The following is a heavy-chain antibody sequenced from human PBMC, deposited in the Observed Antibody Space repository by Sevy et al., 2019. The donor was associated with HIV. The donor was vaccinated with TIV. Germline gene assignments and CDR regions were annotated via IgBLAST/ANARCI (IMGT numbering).Heavy chain of an antibody. CDR2: ISSSGSTI. CDR3: AKALNPALESMIEVIFRSLKGFDV. CDR1: GFTFSDYY. V-gene: IGHV3-11*01. J-gene: IGHJ3*01. Sequence: GGSLRLSCAASGFTFSDYYMSWIRQAPGKGLEWVSYISSSGSTIYYADSVKGRFTISRDNAKNSLYLQMNSLRADDTAVYYCAKALNPALESMIEVIFRSLKGFDVWGQGTMVTVSS. D-gene: IGHD3-22*01.